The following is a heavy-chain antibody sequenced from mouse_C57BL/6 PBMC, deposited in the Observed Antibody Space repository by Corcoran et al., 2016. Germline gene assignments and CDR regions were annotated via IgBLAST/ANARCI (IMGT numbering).Heavy chain of an antibody. J-gene: IGHJ3*01. CDR3: ARNSNYEAWFAY. V-gene: IGHV9-3*01. CDR1: GYTFTTYG. CDR2: INTYSGVP. D-gene: IGHD2-5*01. Sequence: QIQLVQSGPELKKPGETVKISCKASGYTFTTYGMSWVKQAPGKGLKWMGWINTYSGVPTYADDFKGRFAFSLETSASTAYLQINNLKNEDTATYFCARNSNYEAWFAYWGQGTLVTVSA.